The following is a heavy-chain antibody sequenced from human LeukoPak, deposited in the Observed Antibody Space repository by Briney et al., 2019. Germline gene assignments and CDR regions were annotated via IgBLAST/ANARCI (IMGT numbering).Heavy chain of an antibody. J-gene: IGHJ4*02. CDR2: IYTSGST. CDR1: GGSISSGSYY. CDR3: AMRRGPYFDY. V-gene: IGHV4-61*02. Sequence: PSETLSLTCTVAGGSISSGSYYWSWIRQPAGKGLEWIGRIYTSGSTNYNPSLKSRVTITVDTSKNQFSLKLSSVTAADTAVYYCAMRRGPYFDYWGQGTLVTVSS. D-gene: IGHD3-16*01.